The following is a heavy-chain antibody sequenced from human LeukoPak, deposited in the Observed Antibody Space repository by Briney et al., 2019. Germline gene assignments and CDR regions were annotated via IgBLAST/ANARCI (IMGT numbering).Heavy chain of an antibody. D-gene: IGHD2-2*01. CDR1: GFSFSSYS. J-gene: IGHJ3*02. CDR3: TRLSRRLGYCSSTSCRSDDNAFDI. CDR2: ISSGSSAI. V-gene: IGHV3-48*01. Sequence: PGGSLRLSCAVSGFSFSSYSMNWVRQAPGKGLEWVSYISSGSSAIYYADSVKGRFTISRDNARNSLYLQMNSLKTEDTAVYYCTRLSRRLGYCSSTSCRSDDNAFDIWGQGTMVTVSS.